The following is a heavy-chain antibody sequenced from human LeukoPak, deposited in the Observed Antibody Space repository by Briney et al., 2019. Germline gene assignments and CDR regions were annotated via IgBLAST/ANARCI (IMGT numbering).Heavy chain of an antibody. V-gene: IGHV4-59*12. CDR1: GGSISDNY. CDR3: ARTLSRPPDIVVVPAAREHHFDY. Sequence: SETLSLTCTVSGGSISDNYWSWIRQPPGKGLEWIGYIYYSGSTNYNPSLKSRVTISVDTSKNQFSLKLSSVTAADTAVYYCARTLSRPPDIVVVPAAREHHFDYWGQGTLVTVSS. CDR2: IYYSGST. J-gene: IGHJ4*02. D-gene: IGHD2-2*01.